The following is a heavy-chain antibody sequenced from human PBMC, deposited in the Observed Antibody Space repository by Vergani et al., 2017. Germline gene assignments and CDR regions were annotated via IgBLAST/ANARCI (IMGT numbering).Heavy chain of an antibody. J-gene: IGHJ4*02. D-gene: IGHD3-9*01. CDR1: GFTFNNYG. V-gene: IGHV3-30*18. CDR2: ISYDGSNK. CDR3: TKTPDFDWLLPDY. Sequence: QVQLVESGGGVVQPGRSLRLSCVASGFTFNNYGMHWVRQAPGKGLEWVAVISYDGSNKYYADSVKGRFTISRDNSKNTLYLQMNSLRAEDTAMYYCTKTPDFDWLLPDYWGQGTLVTVSS.